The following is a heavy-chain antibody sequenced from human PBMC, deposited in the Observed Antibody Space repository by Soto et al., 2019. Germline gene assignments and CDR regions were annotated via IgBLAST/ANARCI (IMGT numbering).Heavy chain of an antibody. D-gene: IGHD6-19*01. CDR3: AHIVVAGLGYYFDY. Sequence: QITLKESGPTLVKPTQTLTLTCTFSGFSLSSTRMAVGWIRQPPGKALEWLALIYWDDVKRYSPFLKSRLTNTMDTSKNQVVLTMSNMDHVDTARYYCAHIVVAGLGYYFDYWGQGTLVTVSS. J-gene: IGHJ4*02. V-gene: IGHV2-5*02. CDR1: GFSLSSTRMA. CDR2: IYWDDVK.